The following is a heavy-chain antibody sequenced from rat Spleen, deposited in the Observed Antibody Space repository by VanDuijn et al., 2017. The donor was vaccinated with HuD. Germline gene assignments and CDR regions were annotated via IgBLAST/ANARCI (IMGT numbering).Heavy chain of an antibody. J-gene: IGHJ2*01. CDR3: TRGALNSPSY. D-gene: IGHD3-1*01. Sequence: EVQLVESGGGLVQPGRSLKLSCAASGFTFSNYGMAWVRQAPTKGLEWVASINYDGSNTYYRDSVKGRFTISRDNAKSILYLQMNNLRSEDTATYYCTRGALNSPSYWGQGVMVTVSS. CDR1: GFTFSNYG. V-gene: IGHV5-29*01. CDR2: INYDGSNT.